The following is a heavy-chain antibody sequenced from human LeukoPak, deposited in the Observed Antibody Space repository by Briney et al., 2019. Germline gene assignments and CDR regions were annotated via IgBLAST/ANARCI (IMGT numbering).Heavy chain of an antibody. CDR3: ARVSVTMVRGARGWFDP. CDR1: GYTFTSYG. V-gene: IGHV1-18*01. J-gene: IGHJ5*02. Sequence: ASVKVSCKASGYTFTSYGISWVRQAPGQGLEWMGWISAYNGNTNYAQKLQARVTMTTDTSTSTAYMELRSLRSDDTAVYYCARVSVTMVRGARGWFDPWGQGTLVTVSS. CDR2: ISAYNGNT. D-gene: IGHD3-10*01.